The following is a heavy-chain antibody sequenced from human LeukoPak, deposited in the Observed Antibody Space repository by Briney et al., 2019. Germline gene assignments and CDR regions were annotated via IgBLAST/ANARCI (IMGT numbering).Heavy chain of an antibody. J-gene: IGHJ4*02. V-gene: IGHV3-23*01. CDR3: AKVSAYYDFWSGYDGNGNFDY. CDR1: GFTFSSYV. D-gene: IGHD3-3*01. CDR2: ISGSGGST. Sequence: GGSLRLSCAASGFTFSSYVMSWVRQAPGKGLEWVSAISGSGGSTYYADSVKGRFTISRDNSKNTLYLQMNSLRAEDTAVYYCAKVSAYYDFWSGYDGNGNFDYWGQGTLVTVSS.